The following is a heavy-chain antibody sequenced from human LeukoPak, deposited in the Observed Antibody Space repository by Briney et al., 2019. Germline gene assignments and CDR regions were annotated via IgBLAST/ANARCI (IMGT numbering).Heavy chain of an antibody. Sequence: GRSLRLSCVASGFNFSKNGMHWVRQAPGKGLEWVAGTWYDGSRKYYGDVVKGRFTISRDNSRNTLSLQMDNLRGEDTAMYYCARQLGYCAAGTCYFDSWGHGTQVTVSS. CDR2: TWYDGSRK. V-gene: IGHV3-33*01. D-gene: IGHD2-8*02. CDR3: ARQLGYCAAGTCYFDS. CDR1: GFNFSKNG. J-gene: IGHJ4*01.